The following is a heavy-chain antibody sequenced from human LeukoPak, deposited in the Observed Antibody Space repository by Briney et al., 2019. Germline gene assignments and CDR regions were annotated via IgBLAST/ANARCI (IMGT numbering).Heavy chain of an antibody. V-gene: IGHV1-2*02. D-gene: IGHD6-13*01. J-gene: IGHJ6*03. CDR2: INPNSGGT. Sequence: ASVKVSCKASGYTFTSYGISWVRQAPGQGLEWMGWINPNSGGTNYAQKFQGRVTMTRDTSISTAYMELSRLRSDDTAVYYCARDRRGHSSPVQYMDVWGKGTTVTVSS. CDR1: GYTFTSYG. CDR3: ARDRRGHSSPVQYMDV.